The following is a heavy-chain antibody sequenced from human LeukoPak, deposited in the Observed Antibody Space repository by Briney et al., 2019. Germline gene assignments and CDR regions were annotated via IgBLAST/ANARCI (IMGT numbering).Heavy chain of an antibody. CDR1: GFTFTSYH. J-gene: IGHJ5*02. CDR3: ARGYCTGDSCSGAWFDP. Sequence: ASVTVSFKASGFTFTSYHIHWVRQAPGQGLEWMGWINLNSGGTNYAQKFQGRVTITSDTSISTDYIELNRLRYDDTAVYYCARGYCTGDSCSGAWFDPWGRGTLVSVCS. CDR2: INLNSGGT. D-gene: IGHD2-8*02. V-gene: IGHV1-2*02.